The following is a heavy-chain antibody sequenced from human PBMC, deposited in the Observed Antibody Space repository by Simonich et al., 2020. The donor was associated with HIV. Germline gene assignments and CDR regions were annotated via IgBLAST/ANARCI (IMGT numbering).Heavy chain of an antibody. Sequence: QVQLQQWGAGRLKPSETLSLTCAVYGGYFRGYYWSWIRQPPGKGLEWIGEINHSGSTNYNPSLKRRVTISVDTSKNQFSLKLSSVTAADTAVYYCARLTAGGLGEYFQHWGQGTLVTVSS. CDR2: INHSGST. V-gene: IGHV4-34*01. D-gene: IGHD6-13*01. J-gene: IGHJ1*01. CDR1: GGYFRGYY. CDR3: ARLTAGGLGEYFQH.